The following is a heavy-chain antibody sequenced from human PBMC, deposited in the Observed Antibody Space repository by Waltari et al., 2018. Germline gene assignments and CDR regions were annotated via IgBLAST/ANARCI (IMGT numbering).Heavy chain of an antibody. CDR3: ARDYHVVVVAATYYYYGMDV. CDR1: GFTFSSYS. Sequence: EVQLVESGGGLVQPGGSLRLSCAASGFTFSSYSMNWVRQAPGKGLEWVSYISSSSSTIYYADSVKGRFTISRDNAKNSLYLQMNSLRAEDTAVYYCARDYHVVVVAATYYYYGMDVWGQGTTVTVSS. V-gene: IGHV3-48*04. J-gene: IGHJ6*02. D-gene: IGHD2-15*01. CDR2: ISSSSSTI.